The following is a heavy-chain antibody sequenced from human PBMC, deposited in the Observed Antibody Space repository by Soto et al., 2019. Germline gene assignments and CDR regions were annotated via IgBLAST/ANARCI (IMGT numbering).Heavy chain of an antibody. CDR1: GDTFSAYY. J-gene: IGHJ4*02. CDR3: ARETNTSMVDY. Sequence: QVQLVQSGAEVKKPGASVKVSCQASGDTFSAYYFNWVRQAAGQGPEWMGWLNPRNGQTGYVQKFRGRVTMTRDTSSATVYLELSRRTSVDTAIYFCARETNTSMVDYWGQGTRVTVSS. D-gene: IGHD5-18*01. CDR2: LNPRNGQT. V-gene: IGHV1-8*02.